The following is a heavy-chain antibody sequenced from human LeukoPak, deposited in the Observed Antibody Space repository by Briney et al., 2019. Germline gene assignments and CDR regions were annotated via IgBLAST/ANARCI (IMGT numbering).Heavy chain of an antibody. V-gene: IGHV3-23*01. D-gene: IGHD3-9*01. Sequence: PGGSLRLSCAASGFIVSSNYMSWVRQAPGKGLEWVSAISGSGGSTYYADSVRGRFTISRDNSKNTLYLQVNSLRAEDTAVYYCAKDILTHDLDYWGQGTLVTVSS. CDR2: ISGSGGST. CDR1: GFIVSSNY. J-gene: IGHJ4*02. CDR3: AKDILTHDLDY.